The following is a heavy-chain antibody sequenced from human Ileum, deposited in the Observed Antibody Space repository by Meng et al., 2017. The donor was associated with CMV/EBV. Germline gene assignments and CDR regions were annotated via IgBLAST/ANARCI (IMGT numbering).Heavy chain of an antibody. CDR2: INRHGTST. CDR1: GFTFSSYW. J-gene: IGHJ6*02. CDR3: ARGGPSDYYYYGLDV. Sequence: GESLKISCAASGFTFSSYWMHWVRQAPGKGLEWVSRINRHGTSTTYADSVKGRFTISRDNAKGTLFLQLTSLRAEDTALHFCARGGPSDYYYYGLDVWGQGTTVTVSS. V-gene: IGHV3-74*01.